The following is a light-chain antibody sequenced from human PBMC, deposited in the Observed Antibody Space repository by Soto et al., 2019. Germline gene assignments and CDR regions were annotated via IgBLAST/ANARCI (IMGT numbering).Light chain of an antibody. CDR1: SSNIGAGYD. V-gene: IGLV1-40*01. Sequence: QSVLTQLPSVSRAPGQRVTISCTGSSSNIGAGYDVHWYQQLPGTAPKLLIYGNSNRPSGVPDRFSGSKSGTSASLAITGLQAEDEADYYCQSYDSSLSGYVFGTGTKVTVL. CDR2: GNS. CDR3: QSYDSSLSGYV. J-gene: IGLJ1*01.